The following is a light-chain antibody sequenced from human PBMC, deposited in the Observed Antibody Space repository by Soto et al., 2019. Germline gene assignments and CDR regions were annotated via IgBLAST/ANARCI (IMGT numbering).Light chain of an antibody. CDR2: GAS. CDR3: LHYGSSPGT. Sequence: EIVLTQSAGTLSLSPGERATLSCRASQRVSSSYFAWYQKKTGQAPRLLIYGASSRATGIPDKFSGSGSGTNFTLTIRRLEPEDFAVYYSLHYGSSPGTFGDEIKVEIK. J-gene: IGKJ1*01. CDR1: QRVSSSY. V-gene: IGKV3-20*01.